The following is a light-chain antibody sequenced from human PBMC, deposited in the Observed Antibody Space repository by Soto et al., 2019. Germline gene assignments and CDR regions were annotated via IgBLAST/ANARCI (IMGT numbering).Light chain of an antibody. CDR1: QSVSSY. Sequence: EIVRTQSPATLTVSPGERATLSCRASQSVSSYLAWYQQKPGQAPRLLIYDASNRATGIPDRFSGSGSGTDFTLTISRLEPEDFAVYYCQQYGNSPITFGQGTRLEIK. J-gene: IGKJ5*01. CDR3: QQYGNSPIT. V-gene: IGKV3-20*01. CDR2: DAS.